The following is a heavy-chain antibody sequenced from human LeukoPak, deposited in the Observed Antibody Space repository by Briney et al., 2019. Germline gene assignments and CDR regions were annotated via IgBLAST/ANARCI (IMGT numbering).Heavy chain of an antibody. Sequence: KTSETLSLTCTVSGGSISSYYWSWIRQPPGKGLEWIGYIYYSGSTNYNPSLKSRVTISVDTSKNQFSLKLSSVTAADTAVYYCARMGWELQGGIDFVDYWGQGTLVTVSS. V-gene: IGHV4-59*08. D-gene: IGHD1-26*01. CDR2: IYYSGST. CDR1: GGSISSYY. CDR3: ARMGWELQGGIDFVDY. J-gene: IGHJ4*02.